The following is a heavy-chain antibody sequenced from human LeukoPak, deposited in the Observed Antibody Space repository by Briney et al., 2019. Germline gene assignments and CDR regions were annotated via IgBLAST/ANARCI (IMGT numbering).Heavy chain of an antibody. D-gene: IGHD3-10*01. V-gene: IGHV1-69*04. CDR3: ARASFYGSGSYDY. J-gene: IGHJ4*02. CDR2: IIPILGIA. CDR1: GGTFSNYA. Sequence: GASVKVSCKASGGTFSNYAISWVRQAPGQGLEWMGRIIPILGIANYAQKFQGRVTITADKSTSTAYMELSSLRSEGTAVYYCARASFYGSGSYDYWGQGTLVTVSS.